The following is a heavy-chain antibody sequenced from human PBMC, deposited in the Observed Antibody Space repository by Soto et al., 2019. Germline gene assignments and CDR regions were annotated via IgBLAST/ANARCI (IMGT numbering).Heavy chain of an antibody. CDR3: AIQEQVGATTYDAFDI. CDR1: GYTFTSYD. V-gene: IGHV1-8*01. Sequence: GASVKVSCKASGYTFTSYDINWVRQATGRGLEWMGWMNPNSGNTGYAQKFQGRVTMTRNTSISTAYMELGSLRSEDTAVYYCAIQEQVGATTYDAFDIWGQGTMVTVSS. CDR2: MNPNSGNT. J-gene: IGHJ3*02. D-gene: IGHD1-26*01.